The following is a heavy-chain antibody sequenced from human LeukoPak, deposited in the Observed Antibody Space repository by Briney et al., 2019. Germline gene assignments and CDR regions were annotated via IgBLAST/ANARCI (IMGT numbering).Heavy chain of an antibody. V-gene: IGHV1-69*13. Sequence: ASVKVSCKASGGTFSSYAISWVRQAPGQGLEWMGGIIPIFGTANYAQKFQGRVTITADESTSTAYMELSSLRSEDTAVYYCARGRGGYNIHGYFDYWGQGTLVTVSS. D-gene: IGHD5-24*01. CDR3: ARGRGGYNIHGYFDY. CDR2: IIPIFGTA. J-gene: IGHJ4*02. CDR1: GGTFSSYA.